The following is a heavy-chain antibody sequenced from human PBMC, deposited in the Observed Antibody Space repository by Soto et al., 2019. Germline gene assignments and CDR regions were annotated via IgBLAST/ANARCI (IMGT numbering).Heavy chain of an antibody. CDR3: SRLVGATSSFDC. J-gene: IGHJ4*02. D-gene: IGHD1-26*01. V-gene: IGHV3-73*02. CDR1: GFTFSGSA. Sequence: EVQLVESGGGLVQPGGSLKLSCAASGFTFSGSAMHWVRQASGKGLEWVGRIRSKANSYATAYAASVKGRFTISRDDPKNTAYLQMNSLKTEDTAVYYCSRLVGATSSFDCWGQGTLVTVSS. CDR2: IRSKANSYAT.